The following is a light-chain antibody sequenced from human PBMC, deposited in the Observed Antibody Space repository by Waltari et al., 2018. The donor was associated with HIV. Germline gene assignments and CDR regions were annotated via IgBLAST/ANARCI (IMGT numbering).Light chain of an antibody. CDR2: KND. CDR1: PSDIGNNY. CDR3: AAWDDIRSGWI. J-gene: IGLJ2*01. V-gene: IGLV1-47*01. Sequence: QSVLTQTPSASGTPGQRVTISCSGSPSDIGNNYVYCFQQFPGTPPKVLIYKNDQRPSGVSDRFSASKSGTSASLAISGLRTEDESDFYCAAWDDIRSGWIFGGGTKLTVL.